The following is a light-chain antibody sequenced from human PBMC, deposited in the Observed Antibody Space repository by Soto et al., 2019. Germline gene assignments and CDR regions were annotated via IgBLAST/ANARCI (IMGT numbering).Light chain of an antibody. CDR2: GAS. Sequence: EIVLTQSPGTLSLSPGERATLSCRASQSVSNNYLAWYQQKPGQAPRLLIYGASNRATGIPDRFSGSGSGTDFTLTISRXXXXDFAVYYCQQYGSXSLTFGGGTX. CDR3: QQYGSXSLT. CDR1: QSVSNNY. V-gene: IGKV3-20*01. J-gene: IGKJ4*01.